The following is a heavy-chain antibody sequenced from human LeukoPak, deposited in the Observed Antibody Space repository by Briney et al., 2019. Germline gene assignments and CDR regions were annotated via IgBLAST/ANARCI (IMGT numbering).Heavy chain of an antibody. D-gene: IGHD5-12*01. V-gene: IGHV3-23*01. CDR1: GFTFTNYA. Sequence: GGSLRLSCAASGFTFTNYAMNWVRQAPEKGLEWVSTIHGGGDVTYYADSVKGRFTISRDNSRNTLYLQMNSLRAEDTAVYYCARVKWLRFLFDYWGQGTLVTVSS. CDR2: IHGGGDVT. J-gene: IGHJ4*02. CDR3: ARVKWLRFLFDY.